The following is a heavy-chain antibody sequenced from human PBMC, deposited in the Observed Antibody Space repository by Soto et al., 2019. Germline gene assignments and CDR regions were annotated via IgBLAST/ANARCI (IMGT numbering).Heavy chain of an antibody. CDR2: MSGSGDST. J-gene: IGHJ4*02. D-gene: IGHD6-19*01. CDR1: GFTFRSYA. CDR3: AKEGTSGLYYFDY. V-gene: IGHV3-23*01. Sequence: GGSLRLSCAASGFTFRSYAMHWVRQAPGKGLEWVSAMSGSGDSTYYADSVRGRFTISRDNSKNTLYLQMNSLRPEDTAVYYCAKEGTSGLYYFDYWGQGTQVTVSS.